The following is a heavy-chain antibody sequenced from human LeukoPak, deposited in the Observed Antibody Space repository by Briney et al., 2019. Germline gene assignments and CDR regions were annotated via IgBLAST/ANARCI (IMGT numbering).Heavy chain of an antibody. V-gene: IGHV3-7*03. CDR1: GFTFSSYS. CDR3: ASDSPGYSSGSYFTY. CDR2: IKQDGSEK. J-gene: IGHJ4*02. D-gene: IGHD2-15*01. Sequence: PGGSLRLSCAASGFTFSSYSMNWVRQAPGKGLEWVANIKQDGSEKYYVDSVKGRFTISRDNAKNSLYLQMNSLRDEDTAVYYCASDSPGYSSGSYFTYWGQGTLVTVSS.